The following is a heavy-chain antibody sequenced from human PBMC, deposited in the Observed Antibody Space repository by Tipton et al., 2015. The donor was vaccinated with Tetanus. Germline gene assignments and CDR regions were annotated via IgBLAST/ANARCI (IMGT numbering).Heavy chain of an antibody. CDR1: GGSISSYY. CDR3: ARGSRYYLDY. CDR2: IQYTGST. V-gene: IGHV4-59*12. J-gene: IGHJ4*02. Sequence: GSLRLSCTVSGGSISSYYWSWIRQHPGKGLEWIGYIQYTGSTYNNPSLKSRVSISVDTSKNQFSLKLSSVTAADTAVYYCARGSRYYLDYWGQGTLVTVSS.